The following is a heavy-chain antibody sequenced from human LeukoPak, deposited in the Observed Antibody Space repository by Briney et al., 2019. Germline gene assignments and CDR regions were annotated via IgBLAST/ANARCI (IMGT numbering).Heavy chain of an antibody. D-gene: IGHD5/OR15-5a*01. V-gene: IGHV4-61*01. CDR1: GGSFSSGSYY. J-gene: IGHJ4*02. Sequence: PSETLSLTCTVSGGSFSSGSYYWSWIRQPPGKGLEWIGYIYYSGSTNYNPSLKSRVTISVDTSKNQFSLKLSSVTAADTAVYYCARDHPLRGVDYWGQETLVTVSS. CDR2: IYYSGST. CDR3: ARDHPLRGVDY.